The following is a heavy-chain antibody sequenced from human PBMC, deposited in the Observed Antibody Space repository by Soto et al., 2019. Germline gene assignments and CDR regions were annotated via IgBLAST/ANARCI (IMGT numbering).Heavy chain of an antibody. J-gene: IGHJ6*02. Sequence: EVQLVESGGGLVKSGGSLRLSCAASGFTFSSYSMNWVRQAPGKGLEWVSSISSSSSYIYYADSVKGRFTISRDNAKNSLYLQMNSLRAEDTAVYYCARDSTIFGVVIYGMDVWGQGTTVTVSS. V-gene: IGHV3-21*01. D-gene: IGHD3-3*01. CDR2: ISSSSSYI. CDR3: ARDSTIFGVVIYGMDV. CDR1: GFTFSSYS.